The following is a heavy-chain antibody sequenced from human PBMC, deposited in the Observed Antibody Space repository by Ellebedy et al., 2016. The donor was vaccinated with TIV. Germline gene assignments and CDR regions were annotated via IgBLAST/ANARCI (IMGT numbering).Heavy chain of an antibody. J-gene: IGHJ3*02. V-gene: IGHV4-31*03. D-gene: IGHD3-16*01. Sequence: MPSETLSLTCTVSGGSISSGGYYWSWIRKHPGKGLEWIGYIYYSGSTYYNQSLKSRVTISVATSKNQFSLKLSSVTAADTAVYYWARGYDPGAFDIWGQGTMVTVSS. CDR2: IYYSGST. CDR3: ARGYDPGAFDI. CDR1: GGSISSGGYY.